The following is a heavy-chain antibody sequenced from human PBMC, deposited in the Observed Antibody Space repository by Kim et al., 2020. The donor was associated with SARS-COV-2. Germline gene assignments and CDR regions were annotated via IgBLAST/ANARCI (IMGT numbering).Heavy chain of an antibody. Sequence: GGSLRLSCAASGFTFSSYAMHWVRQAPGKGLEWVAVISYDGSNKYYADSVKGRFTISRDNSKNTLYLQMNSLRAEDTAVYYCARPYSGCYLNWFDPWGQGTLVTVSS. CDR2: ISYDGSNK. V-gene: IGHV3-30*04. D-gene: IGHD1-26*01. CDR1: GFTFSSYA. J-gene: IGHJ5*02. CDR3: ARPYSGCYLNWFDP.